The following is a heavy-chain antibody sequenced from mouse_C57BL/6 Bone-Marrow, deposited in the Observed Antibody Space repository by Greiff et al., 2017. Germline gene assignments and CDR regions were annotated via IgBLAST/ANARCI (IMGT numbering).Heavy chain of an antibody. Sequence: QVQLQQSGPELVKPGASVKISCKASGYAFSSSWMNWVKQRPGRGLEGIGRIYPGDGDTNYNGKFKGKATLTADKSSSTAYMQLSSLTSEDSAVYFCARWSMVTTDYWGQGTTLTVSS. V-gene: IGHV1-82*01. D-gene: IGHD2-2*01. CDR2: IYPGDGDT. CDR3: ARWSMVTTDY. J-gene: IGHJ2*01. CDR1: GYAFSSSW.